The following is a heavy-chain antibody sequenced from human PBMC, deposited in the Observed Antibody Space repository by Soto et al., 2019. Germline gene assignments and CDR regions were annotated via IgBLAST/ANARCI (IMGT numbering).Heavy chain of an antibody. CDR3: AKRIMATIGHFDS. CDR2: ISGIGHST. Sequence: GGSLRLSCAASGFTFSSYAMSWVRQAPGKGLEWVSSISGIGHSTYYADSVKGRFTISRDNSKNTLFLQMSSLRAEDTAVYYCAKRIMATIGHFDSWSQGTLVTVSS. J-gene: IGHJ4*02. D-gene: IGHD5-12*01. V-gene: IGHV3-23*01. CDR1: GFTFSSYA.